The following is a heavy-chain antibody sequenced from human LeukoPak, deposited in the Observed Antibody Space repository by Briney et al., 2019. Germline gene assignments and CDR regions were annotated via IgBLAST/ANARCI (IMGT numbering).Heavy chain of an antibody. J-gene: IGHJ4*02. CDR1: GFTFDDYA. Sequence: GGSLRLSCAASGFTFDDYAMHWVRQAPGKGLEWVSGISWNSGSIGYADSVKGRFTISRDNAKNSLYLQMNSLRAEDTAVYYCARERYYGSGSSPLGYWGQGTLVTVSS. D-gene: IGHD3-10*01. V-gene: IGHV3-9*01. CDR3: ARERYYGSGSSPLGY. CDR2: ISWNSGSI.